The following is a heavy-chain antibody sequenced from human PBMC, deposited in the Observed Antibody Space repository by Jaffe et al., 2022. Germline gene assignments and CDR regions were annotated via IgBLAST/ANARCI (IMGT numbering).Heavy chain of an antibody. CDR3: ARRSESGHFDH. CDR2: ITGSGDGA. CDR1: GFTFSNYA. D-gene: IGHD2-15*01. Sequence: EVQLLESGGDLVQPGGSLRLSCAASGFTFSNYAMRWVRQAPGKGLEWVSAITGSGDGAYYADSVKGRFAISRDNSKDTLYLQMNSLRAEDTAVYYCARRSESGHFDHWGQGTLVTVSS. J-gene: IGHJ4*02. V-gene: IGHV3-23*01.